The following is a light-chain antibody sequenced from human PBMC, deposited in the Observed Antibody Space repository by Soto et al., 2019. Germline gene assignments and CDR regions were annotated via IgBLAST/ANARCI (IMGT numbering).Light chain of an antibody. J-gene: IGLJ3*02. Sequence: QAVVTQEPSLTVSLGGSVTLTCTPSTGAVISGYYSNWIQQKTGQAHRALIYSTNYKHSWTPARFSGSLIGNKAALTLSGAQPEDEAEAYCLLYYGEAQLWVFGGGTTLTVL. CDR2: STN. CDR3: LLYYGEAQLWV. CDR1: TGAVISGYY. V-gene: IGLV7-43*01.